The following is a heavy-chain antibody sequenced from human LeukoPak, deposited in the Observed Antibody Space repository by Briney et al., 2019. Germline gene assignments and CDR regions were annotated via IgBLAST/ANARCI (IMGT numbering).Heavy chain of an antibody. CDR2: IDYSGRA. CDR3: ASRKLGNDY. Sequence: SETLSLTCTVSGGSLTNYYWTWLRQPPGKGLEWIGYIDYSGRANYSPSLKSRVTISLDTSQNQFSLKLSSVTAADTAVYYCASRKLGNDYWGQGTLVTVSS. CDR1: GGSLTNYY. V-gene: IGHV4-59*01. D-gene: IGHD7-27*01. J-gene: IGHJ4*02.